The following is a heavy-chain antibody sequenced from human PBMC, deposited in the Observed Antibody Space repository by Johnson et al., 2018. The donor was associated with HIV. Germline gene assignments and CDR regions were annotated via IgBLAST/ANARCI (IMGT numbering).Heavy chain of an antibody. D-gene: IGHD2-2*01. Sequence: VQLVESVGGLVQPGGSLRLSCAASGFTFSSYWMSWVRQAPGKGLEWVANIKQDGSEKYYVDSVKGRFTISRDNAKNSLYLQMNSLRAEDTAVYYCARVPKLGYCSSTSCYGDAFDIWGQGTMVTVSS. J-gene: IGHJ3*02. V-gene: IGHV3-7*05. CDR3: ARVPKLGYCSSTSCYGDAFDI. CDR2: IKQDGSEK. CDR1: GFTFSSYW.